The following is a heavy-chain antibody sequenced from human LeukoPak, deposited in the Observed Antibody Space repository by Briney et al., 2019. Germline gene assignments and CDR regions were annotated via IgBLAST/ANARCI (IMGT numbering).Heavy chain of an antibody. Sequence: PGGSLRLSCAASGFTFSSYSMNWVRQAPGKGLEWVSYISSSSSTIYYADSVKGRFTISRDNAKNSLYLQMNSLRAEDTAVYYCARDGGAYSSSWYPFDYWGQGTLVTVSS. CDR3: ARDGGAYSSSWYPFDY. V-gene: IGHV3-48*04. D-gene: IGHD6-13*01. J-gene: IGHJ4*02. CDR2: ISSSSSTI. CDR1: GFTFSSYS.